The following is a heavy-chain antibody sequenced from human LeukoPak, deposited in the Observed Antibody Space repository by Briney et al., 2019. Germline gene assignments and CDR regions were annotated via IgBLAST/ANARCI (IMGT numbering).Heavy chain of an antibody. CDR2: IIPILGIA. Sequence: SVKVSCKASGGTFSSYAIIWVRQAPGQGLEWMGRIIPILGIANYAQKFQGRVTITADKSTSTAYMELSSLRSEDTAVYYCARDSSGHDAFDIWGQGTMVTVSS. CDR1: GGTFSSYA. CDR3: ARDSSGHDAFDI. D-gene: IGHD3-22*01. V-gene: IGHV1-69*04. J-gene: IGHJ3*02.